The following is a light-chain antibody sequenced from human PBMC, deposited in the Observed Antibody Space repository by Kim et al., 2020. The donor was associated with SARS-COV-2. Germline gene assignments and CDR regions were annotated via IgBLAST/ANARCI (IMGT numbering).Light chain of an antibody. V-gene: IGLV8-61*01. CDR1: SGSVSTPYS. CDR2: NTN. CDR3: VLYVGSGISV. Sequence: GGTFTLTCGVRSGSVSTPYSPSWYQQTPGQAPRTLIYNTNTRSSGVPDRFSGSILGNKAALTITGAQADDESDYYCVLYVGSGISVFGGGTKLTVL. J-gene: IGLJ3*02.